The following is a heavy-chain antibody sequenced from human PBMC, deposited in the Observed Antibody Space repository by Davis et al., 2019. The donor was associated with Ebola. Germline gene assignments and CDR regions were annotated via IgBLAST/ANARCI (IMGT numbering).Heavy chain of an antibody. D-gene: IGHD6-19*01. CDR2: IYHSGSN. CDR3: AGAGYSSGWNFAS. J-gene: IGHJ4*02. Sequence: MPSETLSLTCAVSGGSISSGGYSWSWIRQPPGKGLEWIGYIYHSGSNYYNQSLKSRVTISVDRSKNQFSLKLSSVTAADTAVYYCAGAGYSSGWNFASWGQGTLVTVSS. CDR1: GGSISSGGYS. V-gene: IGHV4-30-2*01.